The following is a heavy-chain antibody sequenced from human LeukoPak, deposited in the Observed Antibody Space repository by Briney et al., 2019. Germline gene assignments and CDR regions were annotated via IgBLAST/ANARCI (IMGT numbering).Heavy chain of an antibody. Sequence: SETLSLTCTVSGGSITGGNYDWSWVRQPAGKGLEWIGRIYTSRSTNYNPSLKSRVAISLDTSKNQVSLKLISVTAADTAIYYCARRVGWNAFDIWGQGTVVTVSS. J-gene: IGHJ3*02. V-gene: IGHV4-61*02. CDR1: GGSITGGNYD. D-gene: IGHD1-26*01. CDR2: IYTSRST. CDR3: ARRVGWNAFDI.